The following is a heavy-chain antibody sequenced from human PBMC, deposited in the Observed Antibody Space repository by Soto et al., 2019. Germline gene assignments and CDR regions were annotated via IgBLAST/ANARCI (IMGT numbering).Heavy chain of an antibody. CDR2: IYPGDSDP. CDR1: GYNFTNYW. CDR3: ARQEGATVLFYYGMDV. Sequence: GESLKISCKGSGYNFTNYWIGWVRQMPGKGLEWMGIIYPGDSDPRYSPSFQGQVTISADKSISAAYLQWSSLKASDTAMYYCARQEGATVLFYYGMDVWGQGTTVTVSS. V-gene: IGHV5-51*01. J-gene: IGHJ6*02. D-gene: IGHD1-26*01.